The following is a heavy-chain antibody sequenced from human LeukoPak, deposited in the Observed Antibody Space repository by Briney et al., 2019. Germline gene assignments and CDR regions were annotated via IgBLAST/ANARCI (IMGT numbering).Heavy chain of an antibody. V-gene: IGHV4-4*02. Sequence: SGTLSLTCAVSGGSISSSNWWSWVRQPPGKGLEWIGEIYHSGSTNYNPSLKSRVTISVDTSKNQFSLKLSSVTAADTAVYYCARGRRRGIAVAGTWFDPWGQGTLVTVSS. J-gene: IGHJ5*02. CDR1: GGSISSSNW. D-gene: IGHD6-19*01. CDR2: IYHSGST. CDR3: ARGRRRGIAVAGTWFDP.